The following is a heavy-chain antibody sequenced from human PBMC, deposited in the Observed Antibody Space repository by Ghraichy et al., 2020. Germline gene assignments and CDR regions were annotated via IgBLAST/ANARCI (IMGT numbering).Heavy chain of an antibody. CDR3: AGGIEFSTSSNWFDP. Sequence: ASVKVSCKASGYTFTGYYMHWVRQAPGQGLEWMGWINPNSGGTNYAQKFQGRVTMTRDTSISTAYMELSRLRSDDTAVYYCAGGIEFSTSSNWFDPWGQGTLVTVSS. V-gene: IGHV1-2*02. CDR1: GYTFTGYY. CDR2: INPNSGGT. J-gene: IGHJ5*02. D-gene: IGHD2-2*01.